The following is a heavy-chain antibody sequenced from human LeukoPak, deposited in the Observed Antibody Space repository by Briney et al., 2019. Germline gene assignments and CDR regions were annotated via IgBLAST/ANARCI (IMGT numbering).Heavy chain of an antibody. Sequence: SETLSLTCTVSGDSISSDSYYWSWIRQPAGKGLEWIGRIYISGSINHNPSLKSRVTISVDTSKNQFSLKLTSVTAADTAVYYCARRRCSRTNCYSSLDYWGQGTLVTVSS. CDR1: GDSISSDSYY. V-gene: IGHV4-61*02. CDR3: ARRRCSRTNCYSSLDY. D-gene: IGHD2-2*01. J-gene: IGHJ4*02. CDR2: IYISGSI.